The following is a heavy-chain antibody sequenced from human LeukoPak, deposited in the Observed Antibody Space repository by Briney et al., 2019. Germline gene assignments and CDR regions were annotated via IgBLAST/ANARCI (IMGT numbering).Heavy chain of an antibody. V-gene: IGHV3-21*06. Sequence: GGSLRLSCAASGFTFSSDTMNWVRQAPGKGLEWVSSISSRSSYRYYADSVRGRFTISRDNAKNTLNLQMNSLRAEDTAVYYCARDWLYRSSSFNPFDYWGQGTLVIVSS. J-gene: IGHJ4*02. CDR2: ISSRSSYR. CDR1: GFTFSSDT. D-gene: IGHD6-6*01. CDR3: ARDWLYRSSSFNPFDY.